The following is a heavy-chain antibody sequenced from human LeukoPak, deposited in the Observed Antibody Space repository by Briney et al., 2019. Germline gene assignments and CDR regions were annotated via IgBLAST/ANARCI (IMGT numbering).Heavy chain of an antibody. J-gene: IGHJ4*02. Sequence: GGCLRLSCTGSGFIFGDYAMNWVRQAPGKGLEWVGVIRSKAYGGTAEYAASVKGRFTISRDDSKSIAYLQMSSLKTEDTAVYYCTSDEGEDTSYWGQGTLVTVSS. D-gene: IGHD1-26*01. CDR1: GFIFGDYA. CDR2: IRSKAYGGTA. V-gene: IGHV3-49*04. CDR3: TSDEGEDTSY.